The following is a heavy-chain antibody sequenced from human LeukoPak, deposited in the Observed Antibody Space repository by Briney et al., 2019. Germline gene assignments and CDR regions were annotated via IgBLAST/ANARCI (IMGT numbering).Heavy chain of an antibody. CDR3: ARVAGSGASCCYGMHV. J-gene: IGHJ6*01. V-gene: IGHV1-46*01. CDR2: INPSGGST. D-gene: IGHD2-2*01. Sequence: GASVKDSFKASGYTFPNCYMHSVRQAPGQGLEWLGIINPSGGSTSYAQKFQGRVTMTSDTSTSTVYMELSSLRSEDTAVYDCARVAGSGASCCYGMHVWGQGTTVTVSS. CDR1: GYTFPNCY.